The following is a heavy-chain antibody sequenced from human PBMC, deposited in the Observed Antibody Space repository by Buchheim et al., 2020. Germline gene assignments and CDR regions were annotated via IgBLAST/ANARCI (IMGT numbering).Heavy chain of an antibody. CDR1: GFTFSSYW. Sequence: EAQLVESGGGLVQPGGSLRLSCAASGFTFSSYWMSWVRQAPGKGLEWVANIAKDGTDKYYVDSVKGRSTMSSDNAKNSLYLQMNSLRAEDTAVYYCARKGCSTSSCHDAFDIWGQGT. D-gene: IGHD2-2*01. CDR3: ARKGCSTSSCHDAFDI. V-gene: IGHV3-7*01. CDR2: IAKDGTDK. J-gene: IGHJ3*02.